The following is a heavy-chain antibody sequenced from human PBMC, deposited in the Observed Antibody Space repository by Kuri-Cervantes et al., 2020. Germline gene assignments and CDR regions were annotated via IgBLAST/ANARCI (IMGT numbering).Heavy chain of an antibody. Sequence: GESLKISCAASGFTFSSYAMSWVRQAPGKGLEWVSAISGSGGSTYYADSVKGRFTISRDNSKNTLYLQMNSLRVEDTAVYHCAKGQLVNASRLDYWGQGALVTVSS. D-gene: IGHD3-16*01. CDR2: ISGSGGST. V-gene: IGHV3-23*01. J-gene: IGHJ4*02. CDR1: GFTFSSYA. CDR3: AKGQLVNASRLDY.